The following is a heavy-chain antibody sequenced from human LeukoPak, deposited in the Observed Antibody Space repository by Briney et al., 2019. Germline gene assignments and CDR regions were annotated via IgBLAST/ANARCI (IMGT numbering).Heavy chain of an antibody. CDR3: AKDSGIVVVYFDY. D-gene: IGHD3-22*01. CDR2: ISGSGGST. V-gene: IGHV3-23*01. J-gene: IGHJ4*02. CDR1: GFTFSSYA. Sequence: GGSLRLSCAASGFTFSSYAMTWVRQAPGKGLEWVSAISGSGGSTYYADSVKGRFTISRDNSKNTLYLQMNSLRAEDTAVYYCAKDSGIVVVYFDYWGQGTLVTVSS.